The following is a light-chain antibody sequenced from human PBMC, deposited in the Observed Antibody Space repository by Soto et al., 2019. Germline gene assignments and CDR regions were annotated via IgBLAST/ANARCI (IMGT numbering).Light chain of an antibody. CDR2: GAS. CDR1: QSVSSN. CDR3: QQYNNWPWT. V-gene: IGKV3-15*01. J-gene: IGKJ1*01. Sequence: EIVMTQSPATLSVSPGERATLSCRASQSVSSNLAWYQQKPGQAPRLLIYGASTRAPGIPARCSGSGSGTEFNLTISSLQSEDFAVYYCQQYNNWPWTFGQGTKLEI.